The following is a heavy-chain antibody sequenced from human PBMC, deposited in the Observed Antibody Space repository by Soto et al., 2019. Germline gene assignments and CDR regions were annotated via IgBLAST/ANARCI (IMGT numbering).Heavy chain of an antibody. D-gene: IGHD3-10*01. Sequence: GGSLRLSCAASGFTFDDYAMHWVRQAPGKGLEWVSGISWNSGSIGYADSVKGRFTISRDNAKNSLYLQMNSLRAEDTALYYCAKQGSTGLLDYWGQGTLVTVSS. CDR1: GFTFDDYA. V-gene: IGHV3-9*01. CDR2: ISWNSGSI. J-gene: IGHJ4*02. CDR3: AKQGSTGLLDY.